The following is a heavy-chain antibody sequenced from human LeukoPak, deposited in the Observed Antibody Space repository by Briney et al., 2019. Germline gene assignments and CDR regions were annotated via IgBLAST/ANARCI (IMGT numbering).Heavy chain of an antibody. CDR2: IYPGDSQT. Sequence: GESLQISFEGSGYLFSNYWIAWVRPMPGKGLEWMGIIYPGDSQTRYSPSFLGQVTMSADNSISTAYLQWSTLKASDTAMYYCARQGGSYDYWGQGTLVTVSS. CDR1: GYLFSNYW. J-gene: IGHJ4*02. V-gene: IGHV5-51*01. CDR3: ARQGGSYDY. D-gene: IGHD1-26*01.